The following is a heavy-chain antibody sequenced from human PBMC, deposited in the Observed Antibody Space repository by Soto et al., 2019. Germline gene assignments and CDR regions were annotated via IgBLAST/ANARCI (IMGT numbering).Heavy chain of an antibody. CDR1: GFAFSCDC. Sequence: GWSLRLSFAASGFAFSCDCLDWGRQAPGKGLEWLSYTSPSGNNIQYANSVRGRFTITRDNARNLVSMKMNSVREGVKDVYNCGNGRLDTAQLDFWGRGSLVTVSS. CDR2: TSPSGNNI. V-gene: IGHV3-48*02. J-gene: IGHJ4*02. D-gene: IGHD6-19*01. CDR3: GNGRLDTAQLDF.